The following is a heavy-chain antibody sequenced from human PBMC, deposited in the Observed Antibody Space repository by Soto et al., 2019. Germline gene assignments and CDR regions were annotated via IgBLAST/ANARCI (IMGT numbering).Heavy chain of an antibody. V-gene: IGHV3-23*01. Sequence: GGSLRLSCAASGFTFSSYAMSWVRQAPGKGLEWVSAISGSGGSTYYADSVKGRFTISRDNSKNTLYLQMNSLRAEDTAVYYCAKVIGAGYYGPGSYDSFDIWGQGTMVTVSS. CDR2: ISGSGGST. J-gene: IGHJ3*02. CDR3: AKVIGAGYYGPGSYDSFDI. D-gene: IGHD3-10*01. CDR1: GFTFSSYA.